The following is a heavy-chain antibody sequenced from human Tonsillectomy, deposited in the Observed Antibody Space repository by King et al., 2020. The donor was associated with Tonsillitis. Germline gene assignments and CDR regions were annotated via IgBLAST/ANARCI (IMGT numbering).Heavy chain of an antibody. CDR2: ISSSSSYI. Sequence: VQLVESGGGLVKPGGSLRLSCAASGFTFSSYSMNWVRQAPGKGLEWVSSISSSSSYIYYADSVKGRFTISRDNAKNSLYLQMNSLRAEDTAVYYCAAYSSRIRWFDPWGQGTLVTVSS. CDR1: GFTFSSYS. D-gene: IGHD6-13*01. J-gene: IGHJ5*02. CDR3: AAYSSRIRWFDP. V-gene: IGHV3-21*01.